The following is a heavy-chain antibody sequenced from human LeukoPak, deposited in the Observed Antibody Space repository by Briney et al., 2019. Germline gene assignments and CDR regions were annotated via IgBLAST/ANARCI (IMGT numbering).Heavy chain of an antibody. CDR3: ARDINYYDSSGLYADAFDI. D-gene: IGHD3-22*01. CDR2: ICTSGST. Sequence: SETLSLTCTVSGGSISSYYWSWIRQPAGKGLEWIGRICTSGSTNYNPSLKSRVTMSVDTSKNQFSLKLSSVTAADTAVYYCARDINYYDSSGLYADAFDIWGQGTMVTVSS. J-gene: IGHJ3*02. V-gene: IGHV4-4*07. CDR1: GGSISSYY.